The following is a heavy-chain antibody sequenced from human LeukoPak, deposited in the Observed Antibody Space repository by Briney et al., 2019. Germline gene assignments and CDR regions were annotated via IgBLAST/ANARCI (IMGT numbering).Heavy chain of an antibody. V-gene: IGHV4-39*01. CDR2: IYYSGST. Sequence: SETLSLTCTVSGGSISSRSYYWGWIRQPPGKGLEGIGSIYYSGSTYYNPSLKSRVTISLDTSKHQFSLKLSSVTAADTAVYYCARRRVGYAFDIWGQGTMVTVSS. D-gene: IGHD3-10*01. CDR3: ARRRVGYAFDI. CDR1: GGSISSRSYY. J-gene: IGHJ3*02.